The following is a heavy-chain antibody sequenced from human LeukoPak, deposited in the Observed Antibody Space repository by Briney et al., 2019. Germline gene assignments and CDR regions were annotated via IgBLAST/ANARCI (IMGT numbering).Heavy chain of an antibody. V-gene: IGHV4-59*08. CDR1: GGSISSHY. CDR3: ARLWFGDYYGMDV. D-gene: IGHD3-10*01. J-gene: IGHJ6*02. CDR2: IYYSGST. Sequence: SETLSLTCTVSGGSISSHYWSWIRQPPGKGLEWIGYIYYSGSTNYNPSLKSRVTISVDTSKNQFSLKLSSVTAADTAVYYCARLWFGDYYGMDVWGQGTTVTVSS.